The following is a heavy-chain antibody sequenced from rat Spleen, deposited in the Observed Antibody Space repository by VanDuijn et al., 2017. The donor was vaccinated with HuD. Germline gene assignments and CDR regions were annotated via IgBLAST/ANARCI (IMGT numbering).Heavy chain of an antibody. D-gene: IGHD5-1*01. V-gene: IGHV5-29*01. CDR2: ISHDGSST. CDR3: TRHSNWGFDY. CDR1: GFIYSNYV. J-gene: IGHJ2*01. Sequence: EVQLVESGGGLVQPGRSLKLSCATSGFIYSNYVMAWVRQAPTRGLEWVATISHDGSSTYYRDSVKGRFTISRDNAKSTLSLQIDSLRSEDTATYYCTRHSNWGFDYWGQGVMVTVSS.